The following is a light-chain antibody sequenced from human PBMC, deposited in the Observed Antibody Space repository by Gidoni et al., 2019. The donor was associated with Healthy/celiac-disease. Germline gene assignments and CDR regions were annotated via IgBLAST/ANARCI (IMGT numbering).Light chain of an antibody. CDR3: AAWDDSLSGPVV. V-gene: IGLV1-47*01. J-gene: IGLJ2*01. CDR2: RNN. CDR1: SSNIGSNY. Sequence: QSVLTQPPSASGTPGQKVPISCSGSSSNIGSNYVYWYQQLPGTAPKLLSYRNNQRPSGVPDRFSGSKSGTSASLAISGLRSEDEADYYCAAWDDSLSGPVVFGGGTKLTVL.